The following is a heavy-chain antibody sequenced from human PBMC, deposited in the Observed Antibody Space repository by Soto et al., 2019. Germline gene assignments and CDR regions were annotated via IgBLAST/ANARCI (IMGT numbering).Heavy chain of an antibody. J-gene: IGHJ5*02. CDR1: GFTFSDLA. CDR2: ISGSGGST. D-gene: IGHD3-16*02. CDR3: AKDEAPRFYDYIWGSYPCWFDP. Sequence: PGGSLRLSCAASGFTFSDLAMSWFRQPQGKGLKWFSAISGSGGSTYYADSVKGRFTISRDNSKNTLYLQMNSLRAEDTAVYYCAKDEAPRFYDYIWGSYPCWFDPWGQGTLVTVSS. V-gene: IGHV3-23*01.